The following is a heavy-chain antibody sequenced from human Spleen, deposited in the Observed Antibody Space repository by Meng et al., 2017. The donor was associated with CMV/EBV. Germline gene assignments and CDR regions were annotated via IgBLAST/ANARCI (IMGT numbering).Heavy chain of an antibody. D-gene: IGHD4-11*01. Sequence: KVYCKASGGTFSSYAISWVRQAPGQGLEWMGGFIPIFGTANYAQKFQGRVTITTDESTSTAYMEPSSLRSEDTAVYYCARNRLHGFDYWGQGTLVTVSS. J-gene: IGHJ4*02. V-gene: IGHV1-69*05. CDR2: FIPIFGTA. CDR1: GGTFSSYA. CDR3: ARNRLHGFDY.